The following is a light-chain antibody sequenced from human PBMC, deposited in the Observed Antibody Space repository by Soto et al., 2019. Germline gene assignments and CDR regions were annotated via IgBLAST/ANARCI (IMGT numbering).Light chain of an antibody. V-gene: IGKV3-20*01. CDR3: QQYTQSLWT. Sequence: EIVLTQSPGTLSLSPGERATLSCRASQSVSSNLAWYQQKPGQAPRLLIYGASTRATTIPDRFSGSGSGTDFTLTINRLEPEDFAVYYCQQYTQSLWTFGPGTKVDIK. J-gene: IGKJ1*01. CDR2: GAS. CDR1: QSVSSN.